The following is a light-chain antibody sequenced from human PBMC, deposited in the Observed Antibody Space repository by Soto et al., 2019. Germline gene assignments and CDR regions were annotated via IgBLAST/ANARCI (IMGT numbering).Light chain of an antibody. CDR3: QQYNNWPWT. V-gene: IGKV3-15*01. J-gene: IGKJ1*01. Sequence: EIVMTQSPATLSVSPGGIATLSCSASQSISDTLAFYQQKPGQAPRLLIYGASKRATGFPARFSGSGSGTDFTLTISSLQSEDFAVYYCQQYNNWPWTFGQGTKVDIK. CDR1: QSISDT. CDR2: GAS.